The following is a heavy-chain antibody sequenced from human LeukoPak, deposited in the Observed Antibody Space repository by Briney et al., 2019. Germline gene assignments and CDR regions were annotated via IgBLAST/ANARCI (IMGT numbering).Heavy chain of an antibody. J-gene: IGHJ4*02. Sequence: GGSLRLSCVASGFTLSSYWMPWVRQAPGKGLVWVSGVNDDGSATYYADSVKGRFTISRDSAKNALYLQMNSLRAEDTALYYCATVSDYWGQGTLVTVSS. CDR1: GFTLSSYW. CDR3: ATVSDY. CDR2: VNDDGSAT. V-gene: IGHV3-74*01.